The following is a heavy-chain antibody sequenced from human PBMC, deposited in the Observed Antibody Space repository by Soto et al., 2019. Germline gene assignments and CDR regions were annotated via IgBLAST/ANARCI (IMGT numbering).Heavy chain of an antibody. CDR1: GESISSSSYY. J-gene: IGHJ4*02. CDR3: ARQRTTVVTQAYFDH. V-gene: IGHV4-39*01. Sequence: SETLSLTCIVSGESISSSSYYWGWIRQPPGKGLEWIGSMYYSGRTYYNPSFKSRVTISIDTSKNQFSLKLSSVTATDTAVYYCARQRTTVVTQAYFDHWGQGALVTVSS. CDR2: MYYSGRT. D-gene: IGHD2-21*02.